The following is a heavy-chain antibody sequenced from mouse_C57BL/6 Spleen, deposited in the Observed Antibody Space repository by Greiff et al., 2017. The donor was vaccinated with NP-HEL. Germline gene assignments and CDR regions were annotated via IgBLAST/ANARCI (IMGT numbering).Heavy chain of an antibody. CDR2: IYPGDGDT. J-gene: IGHJ3*01. Sequence: VKLQESGPELVKPGASVKISCKASGYAFSSSWMNWVKQRPGKGLEWIGRIYPGDGDTNYNGKFKGKATLTADKSSSTAYMQLSSLTSEDSAVYFCANGDGYYFFAYWGQGTLVTVSA. CDR1: GYAFSSSW. V-gene: IGHV1-82*01. CDR3: ANGDGYYFFAY. D-gene: IGHD2-3*01.